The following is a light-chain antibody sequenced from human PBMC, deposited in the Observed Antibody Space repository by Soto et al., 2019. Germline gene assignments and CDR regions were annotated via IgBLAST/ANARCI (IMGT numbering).Light chain of an antibody. CDR3: QRRGDWPA. Sequence: EVVLTQFPATLSLSPGDRATLFCRASLSLSSYLTWYQLKPGQAPRLLFYDVSNRATGIPDRFTSSGSGTDFTLTISSLEPEDFAVYYCQRRGDWPAFGQGTRVEIK. CDR2: DVS. CDR1: LSLSSY. V-gene: IGKV3-11*01. J-gene: IGKJ1*01.